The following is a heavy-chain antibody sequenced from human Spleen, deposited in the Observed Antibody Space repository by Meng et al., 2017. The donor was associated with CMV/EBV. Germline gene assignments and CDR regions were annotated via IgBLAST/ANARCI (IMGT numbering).Heavy chain of an antibody. V-gene: IGHV1-2*02. J-gene: IGHJ4*02. CDR2: VNPNTGGT. Sequence: ASVKVSCKASGYTFTGYYIHWVRQAPGQGLEWMGWVNPNTGGTNYAQEFQGRVTMSRDTSISTAYMELSRLRSDDTAVYYCARDQGYCSSTSCAAYFDYWGQGTLVTVSS. D-gene: IGHD2-2*01. CDR3: ARDQGYCSSTSCAAYFDY. CDR1: GYTFTGYY.